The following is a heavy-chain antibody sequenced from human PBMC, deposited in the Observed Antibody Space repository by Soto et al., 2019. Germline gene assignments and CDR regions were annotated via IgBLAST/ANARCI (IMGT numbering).Heavy chain of an antibody. CDR1: GYAFTSYT. CDR3: ARDTGSGLRVEPGIFEY. CDR2: INADNGDS. V-gene: IGHV1-3*01. D-gene: IGHD1-26*01. Sequence: QVQLVQSGAEVKKPGASVKVSCNPSGYAFTSYTMHWVRQAPGQGLEWMGWINADNGDSKYSQKFQGRVTITRDTSASIAYMELSSLISEDAAVYYCARDTGSGLRVEPGIFEYWGQGTLVTVSS. J-gene: IGHJ4*02.